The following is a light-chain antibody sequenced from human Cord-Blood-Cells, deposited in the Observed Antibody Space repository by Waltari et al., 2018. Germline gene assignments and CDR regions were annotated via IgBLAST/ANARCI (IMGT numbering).Light chain of an antibody. V-gene: IGLV2-23*03. J-gene: IGLJ3*02. CDR3: CSYAGSSTFEV. CDR1: SSDVGSYNL. CDR2: EGS. Sequence: QSALTQPASVSGSPGQSITLSCTGPSSDVGSYNLFSWYQQHPSKAPKLMIYEGSKRPSGVSNRFSGSKSGNTASLTISGLQAEDEADYYCCSYAGSSTFEVFGGGTKLTVL.